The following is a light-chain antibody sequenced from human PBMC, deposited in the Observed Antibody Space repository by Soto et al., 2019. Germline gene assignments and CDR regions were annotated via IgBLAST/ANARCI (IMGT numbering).Light chain of an antibody. CDR1: SSDVGGYNY. Sequence: QSALTQPPSASGSPGQSVTISCTGTSSDVGGYNYVSWYQQHPGKAPKLMIYEVSKRPSGVPDRFSGSKSGNTASLTVSGLQGEDEADYYCSSYAGSNNHVVFGGGTQLTVL. CDR3: SSYAGSNNHVV. J-gene: IGLJ2*01. V-gene: IGLV2-8*01. CDR2: EVS.